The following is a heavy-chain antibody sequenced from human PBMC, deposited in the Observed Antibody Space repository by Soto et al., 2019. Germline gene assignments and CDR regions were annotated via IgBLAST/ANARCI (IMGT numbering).Heavy chain of an antibody. D-gene: IGHD3-16*01. CDR1: GGTFSSHA. CDR2: IIPFFKAT. Sequence: GASVKVSCKVSGGTFSSHAISWVRQAPGQGLGWMGGIIPFFKATSFAQKFQGRVTITADDSTSTAYMDLYSLGSEDTAVYYCARDVPLNYYDGTFSYYAMDVWGQGTTVTV. J-gene: IGHJ6*02. V-gene: IGHV1-69*13. CDR3: ARDVPLNYYDGTFSYYAMDV.